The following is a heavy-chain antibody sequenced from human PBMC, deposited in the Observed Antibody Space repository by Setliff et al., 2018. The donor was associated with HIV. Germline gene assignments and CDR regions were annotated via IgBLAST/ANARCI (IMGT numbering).Heavy chain of an antibody. J-gene: IGHJ4*02. Sequence: GGSLRLSCAASGFTFSDHYMDWVRQAPGKGLEWVGRITAKFNGYVKEYAASVQGRFTISRDDSNDSLFLQMNNLKTEDTAVYYCVRAAAGLDIWSQGILVTVSS. CDR1: GFTFSDHY. V-gene: IGHV3-72*01. CDR2: ITAKFNGYVK. CDR3: VRAAAGLDI.